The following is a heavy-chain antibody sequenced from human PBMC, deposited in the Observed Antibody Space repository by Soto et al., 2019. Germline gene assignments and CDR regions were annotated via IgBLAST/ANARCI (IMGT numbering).Heavy chain of an antibody. CDR2: IYWDDDQ. CDR3: AHKRDVSRGFKY. J-gene: IGHJ4*02. CDR1: GFSLSINGVA. D-gene: IGHD3-10*01. V-gene: IGHV2-5*02. Sequence: QITLKESGPTLVKPTQTLTLTCTFSGFSLSINGVAVGWIRQPPGQALEWLALIYWDDDQRYNPSLKNRLTIXKXPSRSQVVLTMTNMDPVDTATYYCAHKRDVSRGFKYWGQGTLVTVSS.